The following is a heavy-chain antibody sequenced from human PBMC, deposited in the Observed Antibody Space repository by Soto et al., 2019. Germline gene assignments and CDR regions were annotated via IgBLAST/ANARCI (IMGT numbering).Heavy chain of an antibody. CDR1: GGSISSYY. Sequence: SETLSLTCTVSGGSISSYYWNWIRQPPGKGLEWIGYIYYSGRTKYNPSLKSRVTISVDTSKNQFSLKLSSVTAADTDVYYCARDRLANWFDPWGQGTLVTVSS. D-gene: IGHD3-9*01. CDR2: IYYSGRT. J-gene: IGHJ5*02. CDR3: ARDRLANWFDP. V-gene: IGHV4-59*01.